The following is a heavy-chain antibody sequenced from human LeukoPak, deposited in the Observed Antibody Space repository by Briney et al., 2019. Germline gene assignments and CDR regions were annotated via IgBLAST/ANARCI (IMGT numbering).Heavy chain of an antibody. V-gene: IGHV3-64D*06. CDR1: GFTFSSYA. Sequence: PGGSLRLSCSASGFTFSSYAMHWVRQAPGPGLEYVSAISSNGGSTYYADSVKGRFTISRDNSKNTLYLQMSSLRAEDTAVCYCVGSYGDYVGDAFDIWGQGTMVTVSS. CDR3: VGSYGDYVGDAFDI. J-gene: IGHJ3*02. D-gene: IGHD4-17*01. CDR2: ISSNGGST.